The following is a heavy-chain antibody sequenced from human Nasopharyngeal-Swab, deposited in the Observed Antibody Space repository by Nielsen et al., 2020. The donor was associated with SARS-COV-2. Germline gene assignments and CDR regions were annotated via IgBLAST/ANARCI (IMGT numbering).Heavy chain of an antibody. Sequence: LTRAASGFTFSGSVMHWVRQASGKGLEWVGRIRSKANSYATAYAASVKGRFTISRDDSKNTAFLQMKSLKTEDTAVYYCTRLGRSNAGYYYMDVWGKGTTVTVSS. J-gene: IGHJ6*03. CDR3: TRLGRSNAGYYYMDV. D-gene: IGHD3-22*01. CDR1: GFTFSGSV. CDR2: IRSKANSYAT. V-gene: IGHV3-73*01.